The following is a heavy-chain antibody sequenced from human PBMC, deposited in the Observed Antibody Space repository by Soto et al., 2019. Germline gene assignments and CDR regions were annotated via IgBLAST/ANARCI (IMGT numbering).Heavy chain of an antibody. CDR1: GYTFTSYY. V-gene: IGHV1-46*01. CDR2: INPSGGST. Sequence: QVQLVQSGAEVKKPGASVKVSCKASGYTFTSYYMHWVRQAPGQGLEWMGIINPSGGSTSYAQKFQGRVTMTRDTSTSTVYMELSSLRSEDTAVYYCARDDNARYSSINWFDPWGQGTLVTVSS. J-gene: IGHJ5*02. D-gene: IGHD6-13*01. CDR3: ARDDNARYSSINWFDP.